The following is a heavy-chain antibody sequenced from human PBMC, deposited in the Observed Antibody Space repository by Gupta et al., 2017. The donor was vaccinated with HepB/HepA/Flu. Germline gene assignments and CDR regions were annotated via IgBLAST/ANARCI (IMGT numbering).Heavy chain of an antibody. V-gene: IGHV3-23*01. Sequence: EVQMLESGGGLVQPGGSLRLPGVASGFTFTTYAMTWVRQAPGKGLEWISSISGRGSVTFDADSVKGRFTTSRDNSKNILHLQMNSLRVEDTAVYYCAKEAGDSGTVGFGNDFWGQGTLVTVSS. CDR1: GFTFTTYA. CDR3: AKEAGDSGTVGFGNDF. J-gene: IGHJ4*02. CDR2: ISGRGSVT. D-gene: IGHD4-23*01.